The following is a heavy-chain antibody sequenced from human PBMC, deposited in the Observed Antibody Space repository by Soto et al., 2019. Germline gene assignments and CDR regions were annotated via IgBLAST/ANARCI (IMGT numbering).Heavy chain of an antibody. CDR2: IYYSGST. V-gene: IGHV4-59*01. CDR3: ATGYYYYYMDV. CDR1: GGSISSYY. Sequence: SETLSLTCTVSGGSISSYYWSWIRQPPGKGLEWIGYIYYSGSTNYNPSLKSRVTISVDTSQNQFSLKLTSMTAADTAVYYCATGYYYYYMDVWGKGTTVTVSS. J-gene: IGHJ6*03.